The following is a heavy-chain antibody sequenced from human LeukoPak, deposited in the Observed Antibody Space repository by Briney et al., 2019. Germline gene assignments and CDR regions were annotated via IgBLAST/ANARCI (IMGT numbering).Heavy chain of an antibody. Sequence: PGGSPRLSCAASGFAFDDYGMSWVRQAPGKGLEWVSGINWNGGSTGYADSVKGRFTISRDNAKNSLYLQMNSLRAEDTALYYCARERGSSRYFDYWGQGTLVTVSS. D-gene: IGHD6-6*01. CDR1: GFAFDDYG. V-gene: IGHV3-20*04. CDR2: INWNGGST. CDR3: ARERGSSRYFDY. J-gene: IGHJ4*02.